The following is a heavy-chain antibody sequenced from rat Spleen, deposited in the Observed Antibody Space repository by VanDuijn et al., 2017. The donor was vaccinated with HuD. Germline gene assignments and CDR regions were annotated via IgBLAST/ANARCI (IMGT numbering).Heavy chain of an antibody. CDR3: ARRHYGYTDYFDY. CDR1: GFTFSSYD. D-gene: IGHD1-9*01. CDR2: ISYGDSSGHSST. J-gene: IGHJ2*01. V-gene: IGHV5-29*01. Sequence: EVQLVESDGGLVQPGRSLKLSCAASGFTFSSYDMAWVRQAPTKGLEWVATISYGDSSGHSSTYYRDSVKGRFTISRDNAKSTLSLQMDSLRSEDKATYYCARRHYGYTDYFDYWGQGVMVTVSS.